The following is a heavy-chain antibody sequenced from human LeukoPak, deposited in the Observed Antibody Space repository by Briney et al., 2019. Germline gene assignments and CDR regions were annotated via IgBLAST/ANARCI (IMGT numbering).Heavy chain of an antibody. CDR2: INPNSGGT. D-gene: IGHD3-16*01. CDR1: GYTFTVYY. J-gene: IGHJ6*03. Sequence: ASVNVSCKASGYTFTVYYMHWVRQAPGQGLEWMGWINPNSGGTNYAQKFQGRVTMTRDTSISTAYMELSRLRSDDTAVYYCARAQGDPRPDYYMDVWGKGTAVTVSS. V-gene: IGHV1-2*02. CDR3: ARAQGDPRPDYYMDV.